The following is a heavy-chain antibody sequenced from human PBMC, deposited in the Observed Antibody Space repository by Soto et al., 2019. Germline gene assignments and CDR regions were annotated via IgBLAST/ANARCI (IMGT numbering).Heavy chain of an antibody. Sequence: PGGSLRLSCAASGFTFSSYWMRWVRQAPGKGLEWVSNIKQDGSEKYYVDSVKGRFTISRDNAKNSLYLQMNSLRAEDTAVYYCARDLLPYDFWSGYYSPHYYYYGMDVWGQGTTVTVSS. CDR1: GFTFSSYW. V-gene: IGHV3-7*01. CDR3: ARDLLPYDFWSGYYSPHYYYYGMDV. J-gene: IGHJ6*02. D-gene: IGHD3-3*01. CDR2: IKQDGSEK.